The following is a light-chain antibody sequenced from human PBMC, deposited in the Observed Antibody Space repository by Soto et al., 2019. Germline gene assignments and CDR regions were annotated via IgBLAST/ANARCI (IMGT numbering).Light chain of an antibody. J-gene: IGKJ4*01. Sequence: EIVLTQSPATLSLSPGERATLSCRASQRVSSYLAWYQQKPGQAPRLLIYDASNRATGIPARFSGSGSGTDVPLPISRLEPEECAVYYCQLRSNWPPLTVGGGTKVEIK. V-gene: IGKV3-11*01. CDR1: QRVSSY. CDR3: QLRSNWPPLT. CDR2: DAS.